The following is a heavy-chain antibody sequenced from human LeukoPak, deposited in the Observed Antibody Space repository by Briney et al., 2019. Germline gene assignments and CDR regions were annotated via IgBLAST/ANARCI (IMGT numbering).Heavy chain of an antibody. D-gene: IGHD5-24*01. CDR3: ARHGRMGTINPSY. J-gene: IGHJ4*02. Sequence: SETLSLTCTVSGGSISNSSYYWGWIRQPPGKGLEWIGSMYHSGSTYYNPSLKSRATISVDTSKNQFSLKLSSVTAADTAVYYCARHGRMGTINPSYWGQGTLVTVSS. CDR2: MYHSGST. V-gene: IGHV4-39*01. CDR1: GGSISNSSYY.